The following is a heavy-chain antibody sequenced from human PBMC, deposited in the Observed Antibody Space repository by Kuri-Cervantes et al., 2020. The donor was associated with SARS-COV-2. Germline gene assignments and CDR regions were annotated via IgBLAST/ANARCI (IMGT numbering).Heavy chain of an antibody. D-gene: IGHD3-22*01. CDR1: GGTFSSYA. CDR3: ASPYYYDSSGSDAFDI. CDR2: IIPIFGTA. Sequence: SVKVSCKASGGTFSSYAISWVRRAPGQGLEWMGGIIPIFGTANYAQKFQGRVTITTDESTSTAYMELSSLRSEDTAVYYCASPYYYDSSGSDAFDIWGQGIMVTVSS. J-gene: IGHJ3*02. V-gene: IGHV1-69*05.